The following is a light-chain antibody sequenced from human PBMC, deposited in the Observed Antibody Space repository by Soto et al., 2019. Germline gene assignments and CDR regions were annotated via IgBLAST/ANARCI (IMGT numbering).Light chain of an antibody. CDR3: QQRSNWPMST. CDR2: DAS. V-gene: IGKV3-11*01. J-gene: IGKJ5*01. CDR1: QGVSSS. Sequence: EIVLTQSPATLSLSPGERPTLTCRASQGVSSSLAWYQQKPAQAPRLXXYDASNRATGIPARFSGSGSGTDFTLTISSLEPEDFAVYYCQQRSNWPMSTFGQGTRLEIK.